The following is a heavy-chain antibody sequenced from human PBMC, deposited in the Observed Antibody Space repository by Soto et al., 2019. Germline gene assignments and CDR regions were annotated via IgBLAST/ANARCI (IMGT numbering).Heavy chain of an antibody. D-gene: IGHD2-2*02. V-gene: IGHV4-39*01. CDR3: ARDGVPAAIQYYYYYGMDV. J-gene: IGHJ6*02. CDR1: GGSISSSSYY. CDR2: IYYSGST. Sequence: LETLSLTCTVSGGSISSSSYYWGWIRQPPGKGLEWIGSIYYSGSTYYNPSLKSRVTISVDTSKNQFSLKLSSVTAADTAVYYCARDGVPAAIQYYYYYGMDVWGQGTTVTV.